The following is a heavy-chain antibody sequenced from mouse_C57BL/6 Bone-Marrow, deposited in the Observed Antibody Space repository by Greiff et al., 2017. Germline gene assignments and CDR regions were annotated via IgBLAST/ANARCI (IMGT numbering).Heavy chain of an antibody. CDR3: RVGVFDY. V-gene: IGHV14-4*01. CDR1: GFNLNDDY. J-gene: IGHJ2*01. CDR2: INPENGDT. Sequence: VQLQQSGPELVRPGASVKLSCTASGFNLNDDYMHWVKQRPEQGLEWIGRINPENGDTEYASKFQGKATITADTSSNTAYLQLSSLKYEDTAVYYGRVGVFDYWGQGTTLTVSS. D-gene: IGHD1-1*01.